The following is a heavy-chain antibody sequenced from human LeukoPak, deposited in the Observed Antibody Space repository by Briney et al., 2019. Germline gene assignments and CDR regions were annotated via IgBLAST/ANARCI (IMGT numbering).Heavy chain of an antibody. CDR1: GFTSSSYC. Sequence: GGSLMLSCSASGFTSSSYCMNWFRHATGRELEGVSAIYSGGSTYYADSVKGRFTISRDNSKNTLSLQMNSLRAEDTAVYYCARVRTALTNWFDPWGQGTLVTVAS. D-gene: IGHD2-21*02. CDR2: IYSGGST. V-gene: IGHV3-66*01. J-gene: IGHJ5*02. CDR3: ARVRTALTNWFDP.